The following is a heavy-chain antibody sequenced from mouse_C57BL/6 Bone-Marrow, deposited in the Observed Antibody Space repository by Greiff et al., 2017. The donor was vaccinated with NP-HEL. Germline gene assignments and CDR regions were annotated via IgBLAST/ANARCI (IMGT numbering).Heavy chain of an antibody. Sequence: QVQLQQSGAELVKPGASVKISCKASGYAFSSYWMNWVKQRPGKGLEWIGQIYPGDGDTNYNGKFKGKATLTADKSSSTAYMQLSSLTSEDSAVYFCARNRLLNWDRYFDVWGTGTTVTVSS. D-gene: IGHD4-1*01. CDR3: ARNRLLNWDRYFDV. J-gene: IGHJ1*03. CDR2: IYPGDGDT. V-gene: IGHV1-80*01. CDR1: GYAFSSYW.